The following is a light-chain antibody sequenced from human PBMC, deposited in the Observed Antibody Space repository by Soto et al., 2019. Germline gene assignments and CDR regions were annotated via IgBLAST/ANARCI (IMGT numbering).Light chain of an antibody. Sequence: IVLTQSPATLSLWPGETAILSCRASQSVSSYLSWYQQKPGQAPRLLIYDASSRAPGVPARFSGSGSWTDFTLTISSLEPEDFALYYCQQRSAWITFGQGTRLEIE. J-gene: IGKJ5*01. CDR3: QQRSAWIT. CDR2: DAS. CDR1: QSVSSY. V-gene: IGKV3-11*01.